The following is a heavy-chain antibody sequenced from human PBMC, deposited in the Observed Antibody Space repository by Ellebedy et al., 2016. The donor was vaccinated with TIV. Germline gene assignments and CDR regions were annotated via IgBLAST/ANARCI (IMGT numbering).Heavy chain of an antibody. CDR3: ARVYYRSAFDI. V-gene: IGHV4-59*01. J-gene: IGHJ3*02. CDR1: GGSISSYY. Sequence: MPSETLSLTCTVSGGSISSYYWSWIRQPPGKGLEWIGYIYYSGSTNYNPSLKSRVTISVDTSKNQFSLKLSSVTAADTAVYYCARVYYRSAFDIWGQGTMVTVSS. D-gene: IGHD3-22*01. CDR2: IYYSGST.